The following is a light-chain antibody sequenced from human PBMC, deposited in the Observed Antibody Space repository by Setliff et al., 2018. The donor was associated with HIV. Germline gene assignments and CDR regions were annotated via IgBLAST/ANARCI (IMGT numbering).Light chain of an antibody. CDR3: QSYDSSLSGWV. Sequence: QSVLAQPPSVSGAPGQRVTISCTGSSSNIGAGYDVHWYQQLPGTAPKLLIYANTNRPSGAPDRFSGSKSGTSSSLAITGLQAEDETDYYCQSYDSSLSGWVFGGGTKVTVL. J-gene: IGLJ3*02. V-gene: IGLV1-40*01. CDR1: SSNIGAGYD. CDR2: ANT.